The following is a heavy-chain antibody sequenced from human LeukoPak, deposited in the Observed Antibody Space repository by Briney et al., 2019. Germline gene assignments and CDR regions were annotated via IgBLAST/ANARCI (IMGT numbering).Heavy chain of an antibody. CDR1: GFTFSTYE. D-gene: IGHD5-24*01. V-gene: IGHV3-48*03. CDR3: ARVVREGYNRIDD. CDR2: ISGTGTTI. Sequence: GGSLKLSCAASGFTFSTYEMNWVRQAPGQGLEWVSYISGTGTTIYYADSVKGRFTMSRDNANNSLYLQMNSLRADDTAVYYCARVVREGYNRIDDWGQGSLVTV. J-gene: IGHJ4*02.